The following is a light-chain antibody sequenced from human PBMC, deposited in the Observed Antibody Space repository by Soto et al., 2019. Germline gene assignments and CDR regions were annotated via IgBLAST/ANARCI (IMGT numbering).Light chain of an antibody. Sequence: DIQLTQSPSSLSASVGDRFTITCQASQAIMHCLNWYQQRPGKAPKLLIYDGSNLETGVPMRFSGSGSGTDFTLTISRLQPEDLGTYYCQQYDNPVTFGGGTKVEMK. V-gene: IGKV1-33*01. CDR1: QAIMHC. J-gene: IGKJ4*01. CDR3: QQYDNPVT. CDR2: DGS.